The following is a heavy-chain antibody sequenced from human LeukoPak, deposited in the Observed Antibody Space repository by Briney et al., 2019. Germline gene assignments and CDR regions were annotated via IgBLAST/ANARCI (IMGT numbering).Heavy chain of an antibody. J-gene: IGHJ4*02. D-gene: IGHD4-17*01. CDR1: GTTFSGYA. CDR3: AKSDPYGDSLIEI. CDR2: ISVAGGTI. Sequence: GGSLRLSRAASGTTFSGYAMNWVRQAPGKGLEWLSHISVAGGTIYYADSVKGRLTVSIDNAKHSLYLQMNSLRAEDTAVYYCAKSDPYGDSLIEIWGQGALLSVST. V-gene: IGHV3-48*03.